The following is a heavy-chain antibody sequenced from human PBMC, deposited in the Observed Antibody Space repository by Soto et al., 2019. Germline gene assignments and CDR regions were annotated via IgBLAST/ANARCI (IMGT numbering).Heavy chain of an antibody. D-gene: IGHD3-9*01. V-gene: IGHV3-13*01. J-gene: IGHJ2*01. CDR2: IATSGNT. Sequence: EVQLLESGGDLVQPGGSLRLSCAASGFTFSNYAMTWVRQAPGKGLEWVSAIATSGNTYYAGSVKGRFTISRENAKNSLYLQINSVRAGDTAVYYCTREYVDWGYWYFDLWGRGTLVTVSS. CDR3: TREYVDWGYWYFDL. CDR1: GFTFSNYA.